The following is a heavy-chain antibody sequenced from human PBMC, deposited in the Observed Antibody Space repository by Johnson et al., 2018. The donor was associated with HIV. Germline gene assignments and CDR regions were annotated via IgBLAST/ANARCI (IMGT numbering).Heavy chain of an antibody. CDR2: IYSGDTT. D-gene: IGHD3-22*01. Sequence: VQLVESGGGLVQPGGSLRLSCAVSGFTVNGNYMSWVRQAPGKGLEWVSVIYSGDTTYYADSVKGRFTISRDTSKNTLYLQMNSLRPEDTALYYCASPQSGVEPDYYDSSGYFRNDALDFWGQGTMVTVSS. CDR1: GFTVNGNY. CDR3: ASPQSGVEPDYYDSSGYFRNDALDF. V-gene: IGHV3-66*02. J-gene: IGHJ3*01.